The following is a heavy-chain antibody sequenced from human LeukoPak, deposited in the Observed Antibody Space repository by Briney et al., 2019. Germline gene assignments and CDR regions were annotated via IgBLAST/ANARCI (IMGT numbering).Heavy chain of an antibody. CDR1: GFTLSTYS. CDR3: ARDLAAYYDSSGYSH. Sequence: PGGSLRLSCAASGFTLSTYSINWVRQAPGKGLEWVSYISSSRNTIYYADSVKGRFTISRDNAKNSLYLQMNSLRAEDTAVYYCARDLAAYYDSSGYSHWGQGTLVTVSS. D-gene: IGHD3-22*01. CDR2: ISSSRNTI. J-gene: IGHJ4*02. V-gene: IGHV3-48*04.